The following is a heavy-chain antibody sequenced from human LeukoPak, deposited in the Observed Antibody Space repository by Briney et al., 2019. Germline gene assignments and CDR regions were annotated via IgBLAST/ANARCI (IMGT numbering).Heavy chain of an antibody. J-gene: IGHJ6*02. CDR3: ARDSTEGREPRYYYYGMDV. CDR1: GGTFSSYA. D-gene: IGHD1-26*01. CDR2: IIPIFGTA. V-gene: IGHV1-69*13. Sequence: SVKVSCKASGGTFSSYAISWVRQAPGQGLEWMGGIIPIFGTANYAQKFQGRVTITADEFTSTAYMELSSLRSEDTAVYYCARDSTEGREPRYYYYGMDVWGQGTTVTVSS.